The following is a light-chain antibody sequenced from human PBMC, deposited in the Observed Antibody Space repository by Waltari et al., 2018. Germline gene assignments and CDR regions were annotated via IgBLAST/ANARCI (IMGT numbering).Light chain of an antibody. CDR1: QPIAGA. V-gene: IGKV1-39*01. CDR3: QQYAGTPS. J-gene: IGKJ1*01. Sequence: DIQMTQSPSSLSASVGDRVTITCRTSQPIAGALTWYQLKPGKAPSLLIYGASGLQSGVSSRFSGGGSGTEFTLTIHSLQPEDFATYSCQQYAGTPSFGQGTKVEVK. CDR2: GAS.